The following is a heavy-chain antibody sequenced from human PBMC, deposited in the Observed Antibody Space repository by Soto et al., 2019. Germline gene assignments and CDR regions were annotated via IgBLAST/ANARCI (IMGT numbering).Heavy chain of an antibody. CDR1: GFTFSSYA. Sequence: EVPLVESGGGLVQPGGSLRLSCAASGFTFSSYAMHWVRQAPGKGLEYVSAISSNGGSTYYANSVKGRFTISRDNSKNTLYLQMGCLRAEDMAVYYCARALGYAFDIWGQETMVTVSS. CDR2: ISSNGGST. V-gene: IGHV3-64*01. CDR3: ARALGYAFDI. D-gene: IGHD7-27*01. J-gene: IGHJ3*02.